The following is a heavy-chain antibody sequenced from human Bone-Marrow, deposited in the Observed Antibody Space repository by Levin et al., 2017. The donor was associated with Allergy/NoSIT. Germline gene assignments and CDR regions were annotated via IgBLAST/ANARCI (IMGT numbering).Heavy chain of an antibody. D-gene: IGHD6-19*01. Sequence: SETLSLTCTVSSDSISSSSYYWGWIRQPPGKGLEWIGSIYYSGNTYTNPSLKSRVTISVDTSKNQFSLNLSSVTAADTAVYYCARHVKLALAGTTFDYYYYRDVWGRGTTVTVSS. J-gene: IGHJ6*03. CDR1: SDSISSSSYY. CDR3: ARHVKLALAGTTFDYYYYRDV. CDR2: IYYSGNT. V-gene: IGHV4-39*01.